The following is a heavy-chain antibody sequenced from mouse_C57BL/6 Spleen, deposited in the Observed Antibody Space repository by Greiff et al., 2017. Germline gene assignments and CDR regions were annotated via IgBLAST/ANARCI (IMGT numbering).Heavy chain of an antibody. D-gene: IGHD1-1*01. Sequence: QLQQPGAELVKPGASVQLSCKASGYTFTSYWMHWVKQRPGQGLEWIGMIHPNSGSTNYNEKFKSKATLTVDKSSSTAYMQLSSLTSEDSAVYYCATYGSSYVWYFDVWGTGTTVTVSS. CDR2: IHPNSGST. CDR1: GYTFTSYW. V-gene: IGHV1-64*01. J-gene: IGHJ1*03. CDR3: ATYGSSYVWYFDV.